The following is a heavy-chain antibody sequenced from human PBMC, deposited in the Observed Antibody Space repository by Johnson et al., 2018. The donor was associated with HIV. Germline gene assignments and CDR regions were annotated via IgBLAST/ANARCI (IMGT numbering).Heavy chain of an antibody. CDR1: GFTFSNYA. CDR2: IRYDGSNK. Sequence: QVQLVESGGGLVQPGGSLRLSCAASGFTFSNYAMSWVRQAPGKGLEWVAFIRYDGSNKYYADSVKGRFTISRDNSKNTLYLQMNSLRAEDTAVYYCAKDYYDSSGIMGGTFDIWGQGTMVTVSS. D-gene: IGHD3-22*01. J-gene: IGHJ3*02. V-gene: IGHV3-30*02. CDR3: AKDYYDSSGIMGGTFDI.